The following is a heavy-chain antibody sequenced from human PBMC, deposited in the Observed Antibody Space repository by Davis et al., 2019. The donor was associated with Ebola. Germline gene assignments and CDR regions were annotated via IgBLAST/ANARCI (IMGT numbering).Heavy chain of an antibody. CDR3: ARGFYYDGSGSYYVFDY. CDR1: GFTFSSYA. J-gene: IGHJ4*02. CDR2: ISGRDGIT. Sequence: GESLKISCAASGFTFSSYAMSWVRQAPGKGLEWVSAISGRDGITYYADSVKGRFTISRDNSKSTVHVQMNSLRAEDTAVYYCARGFYYDGSGSYYVFDYWGQGTLVTVSS. D-gene: IGHD3-22*01. V-gene: IGHV3-23*01.